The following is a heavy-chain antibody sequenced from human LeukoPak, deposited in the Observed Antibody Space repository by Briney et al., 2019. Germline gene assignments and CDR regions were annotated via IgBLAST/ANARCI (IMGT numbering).Heavy chain of an antibody. CDR3: ASHTYYDSSGYYYDY. CDR2: ISYDGSNK. D-gene: IGHD3-22*01. CDR1: GFTFSSYA. V-gene: IGHV3-30*04. J-gene: IGHJ4*02. Sequence: GRSLRLSCAASGFTFSSYAMHWVRQAPGKGLEWVAVISYDGSNKYYADSVKGRFTISRDNSKNTLYLQMNGLRAEDTAVYYCASHTYYDSSGYYYDYWGQGTLVTVSS.